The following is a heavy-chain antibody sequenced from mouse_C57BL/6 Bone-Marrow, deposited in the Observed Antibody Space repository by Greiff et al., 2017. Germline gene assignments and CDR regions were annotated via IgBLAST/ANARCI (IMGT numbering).Heavy chain of an antibody. CDR1: GFTFSSYA. J-gene: IGHJ2*01. Sequence: EVQGVESGGGLVKPGGSLKLPCAASGFTFSSYAMSWVRQTPEKRLEWVATISDGGSYTYYPDNVKGRFTISRDNAKNNLYLQMSHLKSEDTAMYYCAIYGSSSFDYWGQGTTLTVSS. V-gene: IGHV5-4*01. CDR3: AIYGSSSFDY. D-gene: IGHD1-1*01. CDR2: ISDGGSYT.